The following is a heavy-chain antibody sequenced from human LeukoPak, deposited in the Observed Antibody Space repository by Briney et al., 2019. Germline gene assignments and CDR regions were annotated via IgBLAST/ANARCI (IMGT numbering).Heavy chain of an antibody. J-gene: IGHJ4*02. Sequence: GGSLRLSCAASGFTFSSYEMNWVRQAPGKGLEWVSYISSSSSTIYYADSVKGRFTISRDNAKNSLYLQMNSLTAEDTAIYYCARETSACGGDCYDYWGQGTLVTVSS. D-gene: IGHD2-21*02. V-gene: IGHV3-48*03. CDR1: GFTFSSYE. CDR3: ARETSACGGDCYDY. CDR2: ISSSSSTI.